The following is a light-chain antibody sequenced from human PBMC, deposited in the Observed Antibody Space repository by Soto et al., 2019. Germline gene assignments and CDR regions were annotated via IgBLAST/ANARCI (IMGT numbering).Light chain of an antibody. CDR3: QQRVNRVT. J-gene: IGKJ4*01. CDR1: QSVTTY. Sequence: EFVLTQSPATLSLSPGERTSLSCRASQSVTTYLAWYQQKPGQAPRLLIYDSSNRATGIPARFSGSGSGTDFTLTISSLESEDFAVYYCQQRVNRVTFGGGTKVDIK. CDR2: DSS. V-gene: IGKV3-11*01.